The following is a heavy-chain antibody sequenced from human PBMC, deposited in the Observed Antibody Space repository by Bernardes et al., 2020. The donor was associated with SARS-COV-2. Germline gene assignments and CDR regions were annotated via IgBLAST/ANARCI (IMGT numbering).Heavy chain of an antibody. CDR3: AREKSVAVAYYFGMDV. D-gene: IGHD6-19*01. CDR2: FYDTENT. V-gene: IGHV4-59*01. CDR1: GGSLSGSY. J-gene: IGHJ6*02. Sequence: SETLSLTCTVSGGSLSGSYWNWIRQPPGPGLAWIGYFYDTENTKSNPSLKSRVTISVDTSKNQVSLKLNFVTAADTAVYYCAREKSVAVAYYFGMDVWGQGTTVIVSS.